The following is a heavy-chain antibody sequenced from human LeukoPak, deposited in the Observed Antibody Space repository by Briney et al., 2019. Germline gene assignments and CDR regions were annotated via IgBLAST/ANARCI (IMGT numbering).Heavy chain of an antibody. CDR3: AKDREWVRVRGSGFAY. V-gene: IGHV3-48*03. CDR2: ISSSGSTI. Sequence: GGSLRLSCAASGFAFSSYEMNWVRQAPGKGLEWVSYISSSGSTIYYADSVKGRFNISRDNAKNSLYLQMNSLRTEDTALYCCAKDREWVRVRGSGFAYWGQGTPVTVSS. CDR1: GFAFSSYE. J-gene: IGHJ4*02. D-gene: IGHD5-12*01.